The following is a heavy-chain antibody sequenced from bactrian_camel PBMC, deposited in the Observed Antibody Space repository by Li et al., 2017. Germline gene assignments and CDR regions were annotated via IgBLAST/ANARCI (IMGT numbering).Heavy chain of an antibody. CDR1: GFTFSSYA. CDR2: INSGGDST. Sequence: VQLVESGGGLVQPGGSLRLSCAASGFTFSSYAMSWVRQAPGKGLEWVSAINSGGDSTYYADSVKGRFTISRDNGKNTLYLQMNSLKPEDTAMYYCAASRVASTLLKKDADYWGQGTQVTVS. CDR3: AASRVASTLLKKDADY. J-gene: IGHJ4*01. D-gene: IGHD4*01. V-gene: IGHV3S31*01.